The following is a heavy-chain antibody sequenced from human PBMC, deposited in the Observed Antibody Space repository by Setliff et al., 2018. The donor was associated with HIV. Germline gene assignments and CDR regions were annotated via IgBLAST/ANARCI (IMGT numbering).Heavy chain of an antibody. D-gene: IGHD2-2*01. CDR3: ARQSRHCSSTSCYAVDY. J-gene: IGHJ4*02. Sequence: GESLKISCKGSGYSFTSYWIGWVRQMPGKGLEWMGIIYPGDSDTRYSPSFQGQVTISADKSISTAYLQWSSLKASDTAMYYCARQSRHCSSTSCYAVDYWGQGTLVTVSS. V-gene: IGHV5-51*01. CDR1: GYSFTSYW. CDR2: IYPGDSDT.